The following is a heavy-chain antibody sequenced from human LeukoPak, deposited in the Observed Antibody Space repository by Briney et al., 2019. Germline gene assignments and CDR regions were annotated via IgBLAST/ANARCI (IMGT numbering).Heavy chain of an antibody. CDR2: IYPGDSDT. CDR1: GYSFTSYW. V-gene: IGHV5-51*01. Sequence: GESLKISCKGSGYSFTSYWIGWVRQMPGKGLEWMGIIYPGDSDTRYSPSFQGQVTISADKSISTAYLQWSSLKASDTAMYYCARIIRNYDYVWGSYRHFDYWGQGTLVTASS. CDR3: ARIIRNYDYVWGSYRHFDY. J-gene: IGHJ4*02. D-gene: IGHD3-16*02.